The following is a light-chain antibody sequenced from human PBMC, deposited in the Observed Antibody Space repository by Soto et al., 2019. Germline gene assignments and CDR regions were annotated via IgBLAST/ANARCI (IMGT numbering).Light chain of an antibody. J-gene: IGKJ4*01. V-gene: IGKV3-15*01. CDR2: GAS. CDR3: QQYNNWPPLT. CDR1: QSVSSN. Sequence: EIVMTQSPATLSVSPGERATLSCRASQSVSSNLAWYQQKPGQATRLLIYGASTRATGIPARFSGSGSGTEFTRTISSLQSEDFAVYYCQQYNNWPPLTFGGGTKLEIK.